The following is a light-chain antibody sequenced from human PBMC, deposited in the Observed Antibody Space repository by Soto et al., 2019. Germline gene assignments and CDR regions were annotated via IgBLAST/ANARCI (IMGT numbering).Light chain of an antibody. J-gene: IGLJ2*01. Sequence: QSVLTQSPSASASLGASVKLTCTLSSGHSNYAIAWHQQQSEEGPRYLMKLNSDGSHSKGDGIPDRFSGSSSGAERYLTISSLQSEYEADYSCQTWGSGIVVFGGGTKLTVL. V-gene: IGLV4-69*01. CDR2: LNSDGSH. CDR1: SGHSNYA. CDR3: QTWGSGIVV.